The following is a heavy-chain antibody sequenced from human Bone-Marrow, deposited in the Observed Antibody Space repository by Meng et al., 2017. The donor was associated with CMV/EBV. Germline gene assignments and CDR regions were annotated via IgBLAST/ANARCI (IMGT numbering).Heavy chain of an antibody. Sequence: SLRLSCAEAGFTFSSYDMHWVRQAPGKGLEWVAFIRYDGSNKYYVDSVKGRFTISRDNSKNTLYLQMNSLRAEDTAVYYCAKFDQLIGGQGTLVHRLL. CDR2: IRYDGSNK. D-gene: IGHD5-24*01. CDR3: AKFDQLI. J-gene: IGHJ4*02. V-gene: IGHV3-30*02. CDR1: GFTFSSYD.